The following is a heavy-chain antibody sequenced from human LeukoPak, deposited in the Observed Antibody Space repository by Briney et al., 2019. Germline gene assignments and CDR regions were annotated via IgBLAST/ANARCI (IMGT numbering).Heavy chain of an antibody. V-gene: IGHV4-34*01. Sequence: SETLSLTCAVYGGSFSGYYWSWIRQPPGKGLEWIGEINHSGSTNYNPSLKSRVTISVDTSKNQFSLKLSPVTAADTAVYYCARESHGDYVRGSYGMDVWGQGTTVTVSS. J-gene: IGHJ6*02. CDR3: ARESHGDYVRGSYGMDV. CDR2: INHSGST. D-gene: IGHD4-17*01. CDR1: GGSFSGYY.